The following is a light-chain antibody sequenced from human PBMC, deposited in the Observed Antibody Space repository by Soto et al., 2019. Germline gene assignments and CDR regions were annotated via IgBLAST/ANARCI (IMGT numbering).Light chain of an antibody. J-gene: IGKJ5*01. CDR2: DAS. CDR3: QQYHDWPPIT. Sequence: EIVLTQSPATLSLSPWGRATLSCTASQSVSSNLAWYQQKPGQAPRLLVYDASTRATVIPARFSGIGSGTEFTLTISSLQSEDFAVYYCQQYHDWPPITFGQGTRLEIK. CDR1: QSVSSN. V-gene: IGKV3-15*01.